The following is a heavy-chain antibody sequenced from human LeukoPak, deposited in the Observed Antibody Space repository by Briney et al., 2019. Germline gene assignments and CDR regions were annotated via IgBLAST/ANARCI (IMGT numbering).Heavy chain of an antibody. J-gene: IGHJ4*02. Sequence: TSETPSLTCTVSGVSINSGGYYWSWIRQHPGEGLEWIGYIYYSGSTYYNPSLKSRVTISVDMSKNQFSLKLSSVTAADTAVYYCASPNTGSYYYWGQGTLVTVSS. CDR3: ASPNTGSYYY. V-gene: IGHV4-31*03. CDR2: IYYSGST. CDR1: GVSINSGGYY. D-gene: IGHD1-26*01.